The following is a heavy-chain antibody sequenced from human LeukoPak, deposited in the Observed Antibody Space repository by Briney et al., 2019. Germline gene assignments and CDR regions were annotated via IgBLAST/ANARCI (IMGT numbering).Heavy chain of an antibody. Sequence: SETLSLTCAVYGGSFSGYYWSWIRQPPGKGLEWIGEINHSGSTNYNPSLKSRVTISVDTSKNQFSLKLSSVTAADTAVYYCARTNYDSSAYYGMDVWGQGTTVTVSS. CDR1: GGSFSGYY. CDR2: INHSGST. CDR3: ARTNYDSSAYYGMDV. J-gene: IGHJ6*02. V-gene: IGHV4-34*01. D-gene: IGHD3-22*01.